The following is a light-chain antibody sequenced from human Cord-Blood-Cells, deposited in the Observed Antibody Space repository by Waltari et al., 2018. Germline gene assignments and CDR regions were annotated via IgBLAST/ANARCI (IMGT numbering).Light chain of an antibody. J-gene: IGKJ4*01. V-gene: IGKV1-39*01. Sequence: DIQITQSPSSLSASVRDRVTITCRARQSISSYLNWYQQKPGKAPKLLIYAASSLQRGVPSRFSRSGSGTDFTLTISSLQPEVFATYYCQQSYSTPLPFGGGTKVEIK. CDR3: QQSYSTPLP. CDR1: QSISSY. CDR2: AAS.